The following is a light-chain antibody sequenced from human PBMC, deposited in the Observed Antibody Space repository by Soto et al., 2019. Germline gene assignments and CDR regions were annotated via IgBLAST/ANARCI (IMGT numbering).Light chain of an antibody. CDR3: QQRSNWPPLVT. Sequence: EIVLTQSPATLSLSPGERATLFCRASQSVSSYLAWYQQKPGQAPRLLIYDASNRATGIPARFSGSGSGTDFTLTISSLEPEDFAVYYCQQRSNWPPLVTFGGGTKVEIK. J-gene: IGKJ4*01. V-gene: IGKV3-11*01. CDR1: QSVSSY. CDR2: DAS.